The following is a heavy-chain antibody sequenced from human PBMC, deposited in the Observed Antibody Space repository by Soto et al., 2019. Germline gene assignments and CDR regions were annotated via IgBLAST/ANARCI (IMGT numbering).Heavy chain of an antibody. CDR2: IIPIFGTA. Sequence: VKVSCKASGGTFSSYAISWVRQAPGQGLGWMGGIIPIFGTANYAQKFQGRVTITADESTSTAYMELSSLRSEDTAVYHCARAVALGEDYGLDVWGQGTTVTVSS. CDR1: GGTFSSYA. CDR3: ARAVALGEDYGLDV. D-gene: IGHD3-10*01. V-gene: IGHV1-69*13. J-gene: IGHJ6*02.